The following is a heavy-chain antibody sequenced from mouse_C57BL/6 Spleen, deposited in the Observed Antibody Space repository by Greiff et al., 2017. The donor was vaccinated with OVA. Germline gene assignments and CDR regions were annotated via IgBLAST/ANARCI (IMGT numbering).Heavy chain of an antibody. CDR3: TEVDY. Sequence: EVKLMESGGGLVQPGGSMKLSCVASGFTLSNYWMNWVRQSPEKGLEWVAQIRLKSDNYATHYAESVKGRFTISRDDSKSSVYLQMNNVRAEDTGIYYCTEVDYWGQGTTLTVSS. J-gene: IGHJ2*01. CDR2: IRLKSDNYAT. V-gene: IGHV6-3*01. CDR1: GFTLSNYW.